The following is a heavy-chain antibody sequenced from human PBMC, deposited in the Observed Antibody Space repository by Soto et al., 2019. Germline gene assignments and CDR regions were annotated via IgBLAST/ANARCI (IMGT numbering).Heavy chain of an antibody. CDR1: GYMFTSCG. D-gene: IGHD5-18*01. Sequence: SVKVSCKASGYMFTSCGNYWVRQAPGQGLEWMGCISGHNGNTNYAQKFQGRVTMTTDTPTSTAYMALRSLRSDDTAVYDCASDVWGTAPGAGYYFGYWGQGTVVTVSS. CDR3: ASDVWGTAPGAGYYFGY. CDR2: ISGHNGNT. J-gene: IGHJ4*02. V-gene: IGHV1-18*04.